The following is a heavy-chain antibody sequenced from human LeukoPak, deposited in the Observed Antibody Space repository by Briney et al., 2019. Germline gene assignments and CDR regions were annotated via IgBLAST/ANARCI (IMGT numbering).Heavy chain of an antibody. Sequence: GGSLGLSWAASGFTFSSYGMHWVRQAPGKGREWGEVIWYDGSNKYYADSVKGRFTISRDNSKNTLYLQMNSLRAEDTAVYYCAKEGSIAARPDYFDYWGQGTLVTVSS. D-gene: IGHD6-6*01. CDR1: GFTFSSYG. CDR3: AKEGSIAARPDYFDY. CDR2: IWYDGSNK. V-gene: IGHV3-33*06. J-gene: IGHJ4*02.